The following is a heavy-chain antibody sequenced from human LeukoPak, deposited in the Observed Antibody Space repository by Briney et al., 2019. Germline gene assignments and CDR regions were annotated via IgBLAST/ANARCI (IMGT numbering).Heavy chain of an antibody. J-gene: IGHJ4*02. V-gene: IGHV3-13*01. D-gene: IGHD5-24*01. CDR2: IGTAGDT. Sequence: PGGSLRLSCAASGFTFSSCDMHWVRQATGKGLEWVSTIGTAGDTYYPGSVKGRFTISRENAKNSLYLQMNSLRAEDTAVYYCARAFNAYDGYNIGYWGQGTLVTVSS. CDR3: ARAFNAYDGYNIGY. CDR1: GFTFSSCD.